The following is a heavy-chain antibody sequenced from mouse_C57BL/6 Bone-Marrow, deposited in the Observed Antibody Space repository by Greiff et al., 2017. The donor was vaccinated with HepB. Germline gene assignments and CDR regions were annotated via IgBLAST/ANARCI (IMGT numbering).Heavy chain of an antibody. V-gene: IGHV15-2*01. CDR2: ILPSIGRT. CDR3: ARQGIYYDYPFAY. D-gene: IGHD2-4*01. J-gene: IGHJ3*01. Sequence: VQLQQSGSELRSPGSSVKLSCKDFDSEVFPIAYMSWVRQKPGHGFEWIGGILPSIGRTIYGEKFEDKATLDADTLSNTAYLELNSLTSEDSAIYYCARQGIYYDYPFAYWGQGTLVTVSA. CDR1: DSEVFPIAY.